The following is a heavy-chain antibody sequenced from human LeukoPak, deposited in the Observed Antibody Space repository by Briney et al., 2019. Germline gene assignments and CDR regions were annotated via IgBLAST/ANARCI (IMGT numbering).Heavy chain of an antibody. CDR3: ARFGLPYSIDL. CDR1: GFTINQHT. D-gene: IGHD3/OR15-3a*01. J-gene: IGHJ6*02. Sequence: GGSLRLSCIASGFTINQHTISWVRQAPVKGLEWVASIRPDGSAVFYVDSVKGRFTFSRDNAKNSLALQMNRLRAEDTAVYYCARFGLPYSIDLWGQGTMVTVSS. CDR2: IRPDGSAV. V-gene: IGHV3-7*01.